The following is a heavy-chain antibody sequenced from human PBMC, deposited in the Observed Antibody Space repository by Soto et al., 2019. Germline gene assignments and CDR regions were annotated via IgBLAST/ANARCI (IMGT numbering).Heavy chain of an antibody. J-gene: IGHJ4*02. CDR2: INPNSGGT. CDR3: ARAGPRYYASGSYLYQN. Sequence: QVQLVPSGAEVKKPGASVKVSCKASGYTFTGYYMHWVRQAHGQGLEWMGTINPNSGGTYYAQKFQGWVTMTRDTSISTAYMELNMLRSDDTAVYYCARAGPRYYASGSYLYQNWGQGTLVTVSS. D-gene: IGHD3-10*01. V-gene: IGHV1-2*04. CDR1: GYTFTGYY.